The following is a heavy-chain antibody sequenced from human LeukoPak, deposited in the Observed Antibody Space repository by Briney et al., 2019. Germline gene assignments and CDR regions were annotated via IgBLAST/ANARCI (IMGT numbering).Heavy chain of an antibody. CDR3: ARQAPRYSGYDRLLHFDP. J-gene: IGHJ5*02. D-gene: IGHD5-12*01. CDR2: IYHSGST. CDR1: GYSISSGYY. V-gene: IGHV4-38-2*01. Sequence: SETLSLTCAVSGYSISSGYYWGWIRQPPGKGLEWIGSIYHSGSTYYNPSPKSRVTISVDTSKNQFSLKVSSVTAADTAVYYCARQAPRYSGYDRLLHFDPWGQGTLVTVSS.